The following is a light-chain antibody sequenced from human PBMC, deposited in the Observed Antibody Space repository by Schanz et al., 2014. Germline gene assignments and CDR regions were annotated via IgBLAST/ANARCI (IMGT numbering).Light chain of an antibody. V-gene: IGKV3D-20*01. CDR1: QSVSSSY. CDR2: DAS. CDR3: QQYGSSRWT. J-gene: IGKJ1*01. Sequence: EIVLTQSPGTLSLSPGERATLSCRASQSVSSSYLAWYQQKPGLAPRLLIYDASSRATGIPDRFSGSGSGTDFTLTISRLEPEDFAVYYCQQYGSSRWTFAQGTKVEIK.